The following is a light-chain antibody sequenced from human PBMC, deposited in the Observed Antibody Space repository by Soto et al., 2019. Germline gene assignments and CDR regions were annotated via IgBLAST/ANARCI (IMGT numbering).Light chain of an antibody. V-gene: IGLV2-11*01. Sequence: QCVLGQPRSVSGCPGQSVTISCTGTSSDVGSYNYVSWYQQHPGKAPKLMIYDVSKRPSGVPDRFSGSKSGNTASLVISGLQAEDESDYYCCSYAGSHTDVYGSGTKVTV. CDR3: CSYAGSHTDV. J-gene: IGLJ1*01. CDR1: SSDVGSYNY. CDR2: DVS.